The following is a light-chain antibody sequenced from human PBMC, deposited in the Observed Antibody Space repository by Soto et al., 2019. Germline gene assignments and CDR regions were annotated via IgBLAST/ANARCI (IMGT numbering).Light chain of an antibody. J-gene: IGLJ2*01. CDR3: CSYAGSYTWG. Sequence: QSVLTQPRSVSGSPGQSVTMSCTGTSSDVGGYNYVSWYQQHPGKAPKLMIYDVSKRPSGVPDRFSGSKSGNTASLTISGLQAEDEADYYCCSYAGSYTWGFGGGTKVTVL. CDR2: DVS. V-gene: IGLV2-11*01. CDR1: SSDVGGYNY.